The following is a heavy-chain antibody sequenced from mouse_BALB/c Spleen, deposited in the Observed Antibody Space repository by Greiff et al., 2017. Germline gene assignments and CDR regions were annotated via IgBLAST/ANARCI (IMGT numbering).Heavy chain of an antibody. CDR1: GYTFTSYV. J-gene: IGHJ4*01. Sequence: VQLKESGPELVKPGASVKMSCKASGYTFTSYVMHWVKQKPGQGLEWIGYINPYNDGTKYNEKFKGKATLTSDKSSSTAYMELSSLTSEDSAVYYCARSQLGRAMDYWGQGTSVTVSS. V-gene: IGHV1-14*01. CDR3: ARSQLGRAMDY. D-gene: IGHD4-1*02. CDR2: INPYNDGT.